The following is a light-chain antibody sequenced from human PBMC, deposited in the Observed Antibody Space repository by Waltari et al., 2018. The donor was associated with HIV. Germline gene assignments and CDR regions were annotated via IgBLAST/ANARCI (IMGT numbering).Light chain of an antibody. Sequence: QAVVTQEPSLTVSPGGTVTLTCSSSTGAVTSGHYPYWFQQKPYQAPRTLIYDTSTKHSGTPARVPGSRLGGKAALTRSGAQPEDEAEYYCLLSYSGARPVVFGGGTKLTVL. CDR1: TGAVTSGHY. CDR2: DTS. CDR3: LLSYSGARPVV. V-gene: IGLV7-46*01. J-gene: IGLJ2*01.